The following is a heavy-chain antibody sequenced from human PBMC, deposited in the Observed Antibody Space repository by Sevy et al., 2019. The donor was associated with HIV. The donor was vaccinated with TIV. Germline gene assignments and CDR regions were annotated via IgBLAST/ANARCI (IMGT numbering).Heavy chain of an antibody. CDR2: IYYSGST. V-gene: IGHV4-39*01. D-gene: IGHD2-15*01. CDR1: GGSISSSSYY. CDR3: ARNIVVVVAATSCFDY. Sequence: SETLSLTCTVSGGSISSSSYYWGWIRQPPGKGLEWIGSIYYSGSTYYNPSLKSRVTISVDTSKNQFSLKLSSVTAADTAVYYCARNIVVVVAATSCFDYWRQGTLVTVSS. J-gene: IGHJ4*02.